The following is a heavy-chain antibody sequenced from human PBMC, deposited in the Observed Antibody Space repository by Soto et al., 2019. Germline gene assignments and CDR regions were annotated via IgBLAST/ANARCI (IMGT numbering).Heavy chain of an antibody. V-gene: IGHV3-23*01. CDR2: ISGSGGST. Sequence: GGSLRLSCAASGFTFSSYAMSWVRQAPGKGLEWVSAISGSGGSTYYADSVKGRFTISRDNSKNTLYLQMNSLRAEDTAVYYCAKDLAYCGGDCYSGPGYWGQGTLVTVSS. D-gene: IGHD2-21*02. CDR1: GFTFSSYA. J-gene: IGHJ4*02. CDR3: AKDLAYCGGDCYSGPGY.